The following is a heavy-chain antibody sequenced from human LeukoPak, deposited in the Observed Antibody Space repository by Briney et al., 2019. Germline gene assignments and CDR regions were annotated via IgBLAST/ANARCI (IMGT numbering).Heavy chain of an antibody. CDR1: GDSISSYY. J-gene: IGHJ6*03. V-gene: IGHV4-59*01. Sequence: PSETLSLTCTVSGDSISSYYWSWIRQPPGKGLEWIGYIYYSGNTNYNPSLKSRVTISVDTSKNQFSLKLSSVTAADTAVYYCARDTSYYDFWRGAGYYYMDVWGKGTTVTVSS. CDR2: IYYSGNT. D-gene: IGHD3-3*01. CDR3: ARDTSYYDFWRGAGYYYMDV.